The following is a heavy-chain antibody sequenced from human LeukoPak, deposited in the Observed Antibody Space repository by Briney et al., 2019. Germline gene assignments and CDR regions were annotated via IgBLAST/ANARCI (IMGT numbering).Heavy chain of an antibody. Sequence: SETLPLTCAVYGGSFSGYYWSWIRQPPGKGLEWIGEINHSGSTNYNPSLKSRVTISVDTSKNQFSLKLSSVTAADTAVYYCARDVGCSGGSCYPYYFDYWGQGTLVTVSS. CDR2: INHSGST. D-gene: IGHD2-15*01. CDR3: ARDVGCSGGSCYPYYFDY. V-gene: IGHV4-34*09. CDR1: GGSFSGYY. J-gene: IGHJ4*02.